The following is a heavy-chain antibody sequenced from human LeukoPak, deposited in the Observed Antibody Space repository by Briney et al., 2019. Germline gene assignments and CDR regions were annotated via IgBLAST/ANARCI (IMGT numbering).Heavy chain of an antibody. Sequence: GASVKVSCKASGGTFSSYAISWMRQAPGQGLEWMGGIIPIFGTANYAQKFQGRVTITADESTSTAYMELSSLRSEDTAVYYCARDRSRVAGSIDYWGQGTLVTVSS. J-gene: IGHJ4*02. V-gene: IGHV1-69*01. CDR3: ARDRSRVAGSIDY. D-gene: IGHD6-19*01. CDR1: GGTFSSYA. CDR2: IIPIFGTA.